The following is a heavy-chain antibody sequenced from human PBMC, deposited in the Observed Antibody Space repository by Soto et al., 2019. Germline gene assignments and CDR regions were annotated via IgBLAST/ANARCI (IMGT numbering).Heavy chain of an antibody. D-gene: IGHD6-13*01. Sequence: QVQLQESGPGLVKPSETLSLTCTVSGGSISSYYWSWIRQPPGKGLEWIGYIYYSGSTNYNPSLKSRVTLSVDTSKNQFSLKLSSVTAADTAGYYCARRYSSSFDYWGQGTLVTVSS. V-gene: IGHV4-59*08. J-gene: IGHJ4*02. CDR3: ARRYSSSFDY. CDR2: IYYSGST. CDR1: GGSISSYY.